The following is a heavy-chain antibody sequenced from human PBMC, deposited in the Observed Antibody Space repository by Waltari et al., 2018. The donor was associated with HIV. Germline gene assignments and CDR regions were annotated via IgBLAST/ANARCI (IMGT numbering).Heavy chain of an antibody. CDR3: VRDAVGLDY. J-gene: IGHJ4*02. D-gene: IGHD6-19*01. CDR2: TYLRSKWHE. V-gene: IGHV6-1*01. Sequence: QVYLQQSGPGVVKPAETLSVDCVIRGDSVSGATATWNLVRQSPSRGLEGLRKTYLRSKWHEDYTTSVKGRISIDADSAENRFTLHLNHVTPEDTAVYFCVRDAVGLDYWGQGTLVTVSS. CDR1: GDSVSGATAT.